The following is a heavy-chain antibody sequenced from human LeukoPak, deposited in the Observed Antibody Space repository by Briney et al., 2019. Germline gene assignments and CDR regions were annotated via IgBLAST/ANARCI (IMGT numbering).Heavy chain of an antibody. Sequence: GGCLRLSCAASGFTFSSYAMSWVRQAPGKGLEWVSAISGSGGSTYYADSVKGRFTIPRDNSKNTLYLQMNSLRAEDTAVYYCAKARGYSSSSPLDYWGQGTLVTVSS. CDR3: AKARGYSSSSPLDY. CDR1: GFTFSSYA. D-gene: IGHD6-6*01. V-gene: IGHV3-23*01. CDR2: ISGSGGST. J-gene: IGHJ4*02.